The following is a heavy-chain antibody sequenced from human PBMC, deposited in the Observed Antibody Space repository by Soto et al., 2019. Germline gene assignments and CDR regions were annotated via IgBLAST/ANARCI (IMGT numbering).Heavy chain of an antibody. CDR3: AKDLFSVGFGEAAFDI. CDR2: ISGSGGST. CDR1: GFTFSSYA. V-gene: IGHV3-23*01. D-gene: IGHD3-10*01. Sequence: GGSLRLSCAASGFTFSSYAMSWVRQAPGKGLEWVSAISGSGGSTYYADSVKGRFTISRDNSKNTLYLQMNSLRAEDTAVYYCAKDLFSVGFGEAAFDIWGQGTMVTVSS. J-gene: IGHJ3*02.